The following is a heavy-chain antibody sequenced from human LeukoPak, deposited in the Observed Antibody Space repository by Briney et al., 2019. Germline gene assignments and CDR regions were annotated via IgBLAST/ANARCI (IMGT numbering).Heavy chain of an antibody. Sequence: GGSLRLSCAASGFRFNDYAMHWVRQAPGKGLEWVASISWDSDRIGHADSLMGRFTISRDNAKKSLYLEMNSLRVEDTALYYCVRASYGSGRGGVFNIWGQGTLGTVSS. D-gene: IGHD3-10*01. CDR2: ISWDSDRI. CDR3: VRASYGSGRGGVFNI. CDR1: GFRFNDYA. V-gene: IGHV3-9*01. J-gene: IGHJ3*02.